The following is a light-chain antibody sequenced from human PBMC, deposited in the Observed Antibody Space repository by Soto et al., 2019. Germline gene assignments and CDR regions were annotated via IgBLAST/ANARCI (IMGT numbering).Light chain of an antibody. Sequence: QSVLTQPASVSGSPGQSITISCTGTSSDVGGYNYVSWYQQHPGKAPKVMIYEVTNRPSGVSNRFSGSKSDNTASLTISGLQAEDEADYYCSSYTGSSTPYVFGTGTKVTVL. CDR2: EVT. J-gene: IGLJ1*01. V-gene: IGLV2-14*01. CDR3: SSYTGSSTPYV. CDR1: SSDVGGYNY.